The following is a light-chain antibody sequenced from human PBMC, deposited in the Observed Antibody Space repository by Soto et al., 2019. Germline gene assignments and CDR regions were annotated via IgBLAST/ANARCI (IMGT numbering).Light chain of an antibody. J-gene: IGLJ1*01. Sequence: QYALTQPASVSGSPGQSITISCTGTSSDVGGYNYVSWYQQHPGKVPKLMIYEISNRPSGVSDRFSGSRSGNTASLTISGLQVEDEADYYCSSYTSSSTNVFGTGTKLTVL. CDR3: SSYTSSSTNV. CDR2: EIS. CDR1: SSDVGGYNY. V-gene: IGLV2-14*01.